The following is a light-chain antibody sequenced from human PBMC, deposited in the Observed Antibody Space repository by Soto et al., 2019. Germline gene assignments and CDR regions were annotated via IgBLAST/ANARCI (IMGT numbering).Light chain of an antibody. CDR1: SSDVGAYNY. CDR3: ISYTTSSTYV. CDR2: DVT. J-gene: IGLJ1*01. Sequence: QCVLTQPASVTGSPGRSIAISCTGTSSDVGAYNYVSWYQQHPAKAPKLMIYDVTNRPSGVSDRFSGPKSGNTASLTISGLQAEDEADYYCISYTTSSTYVFGSGTKVTVL. V-gene: IGLV2-14*01.